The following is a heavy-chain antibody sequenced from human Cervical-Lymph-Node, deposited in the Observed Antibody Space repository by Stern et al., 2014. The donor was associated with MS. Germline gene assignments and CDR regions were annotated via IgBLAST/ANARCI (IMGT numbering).Heavy chain of an antibody. CDR2: INTNTGNP. V-gene: IGHV7-4-1*02. J-gene: IGHJ4*02. CDR1: GYSFNRYA. D-gene: IGHD3-22*01. CDR3: ARDLRDISGYYLDS. Sequence: QMQLVQSGSELRKPGASVKVSCKASGYSFNRYAVTWVRQAPGQGLEWLGWINTNTGNPTYAQGFTGRFVFSLDPSVSTTYLHISSLKAEDTAVYYCARDLRDISGYYLDSWGQGSLVTVSS.